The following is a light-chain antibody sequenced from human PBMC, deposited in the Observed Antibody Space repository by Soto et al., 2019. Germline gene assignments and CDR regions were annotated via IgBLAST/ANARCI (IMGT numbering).Light chain of an antibody. CDR2: DAS. CDR1: QSISSW. J-gene: IGKJ4*01. Sequence: DIQMTQSPSTLSASVEDRVTITSRASQSISSWLAWYQQKPGKAPKLLIYDASSLESGVTSRFNRSVSGTEFTLIISSLQPDDFATYHCQQYNSYSPLTFGGGTKVDIK. V-gene: IGKV1-5*01. CDR3: QQYNSYSPLT.